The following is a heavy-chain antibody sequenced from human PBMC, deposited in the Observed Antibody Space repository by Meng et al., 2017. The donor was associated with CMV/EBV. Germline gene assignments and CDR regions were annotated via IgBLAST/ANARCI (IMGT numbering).Heavy chain of an antibody. CDR2: IYSGGSST. CDR3: AKDNPELDY. V-gene: IGHV3-23*03. Sequence: GGSLRLSCAASGFTFSSYAMSWVRQAPGKGLEWVSVIYSGGSSTYYADSVKGRFTISRDNSKNTLYLQMNSLRAEDTAVYYCAKDNPELDYWGQGTLVTVLL. D-gene: IGHD1-14*01. CDR1: GFTFSSYA. J-gene: IGHJ4*02.